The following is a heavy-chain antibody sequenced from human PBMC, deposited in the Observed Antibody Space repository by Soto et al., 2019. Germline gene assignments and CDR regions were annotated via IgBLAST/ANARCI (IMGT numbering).Heavy chain of an antibody. J-gene: IGHJ4*02. Sequence: QVQLVESGGGVVQPGRSLRLSCAASGFTFSHYGMHWVRQAPGKGLEWVAFISHFGSKKYYADSVKGRFTISRDNSKKTLYLQMNSPRAEDTALYYCAKDFLSGFGERAGDYWGRGTLVTVSS. CDR1: GFTFSHYG. D-gene: IGHD3-10*01. V-gene: IGHV3-30*18. CDR3: AKDFLSGFGERAGDY. CDR2: ISHFGSKK.